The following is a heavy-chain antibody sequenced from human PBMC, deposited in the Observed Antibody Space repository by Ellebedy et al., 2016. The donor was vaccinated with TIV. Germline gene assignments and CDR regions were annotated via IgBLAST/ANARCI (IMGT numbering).Heavy chain of an antibody. J-gene: IGHJ4*02. CDR1: GYTFTTFP. CDR2: INAANGNT. D-gene: IGHD1-1*01. V-gene: IGHV1-3*01. Sequence: AASVKVSCKASGYTFTTFPMHWVRQAPGQRLEWMGWINAANGNTKYSQIFKGRVSITRDTSASTVYMELSSLRSEDTAVYYCARGVIPTTGIQPNFDYWGQGTLVTVSS. CDR3: ARGVIPTTGIQPNFDY.